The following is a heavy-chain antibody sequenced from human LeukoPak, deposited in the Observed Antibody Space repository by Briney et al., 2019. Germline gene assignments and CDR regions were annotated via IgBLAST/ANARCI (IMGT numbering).Heavy chain of an antibody. J-gene: IGHJ4*02. CDR2: ISWNSGTI. Sequence: GGSLRLSCAASGFTFDDYAMHWVRQAPGKGLEWVSGISWNSGTIGYADSVKGRFTISRDNAKNSLYLQMNSLRAEDTAVYYCARNRGTSDWGQGTRVTVSS. CDR3: ARNRGTSD. V-gene: IGHV3-9*01. CDR1: GFTFDDYA. D-gene: IGHD1-1*01.